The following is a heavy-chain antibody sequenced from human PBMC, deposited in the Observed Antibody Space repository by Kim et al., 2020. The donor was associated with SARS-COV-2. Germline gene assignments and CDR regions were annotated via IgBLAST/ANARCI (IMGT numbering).Heavy chain of an antibody. CDR3: AILEMEESRPNWFDP. V-gene: IGHV5-51*01. CDR1: GYSFTSYW. D-gene: IGHD3-16*01. CDR2: IYSGDSDT. J-gene: IGHJ5*02. Sequence: GESLKISCKGSGYSFTSYWIGWVRQMPGKGLEWMGIIYSGDSDTRYSPSFQGQVTISADKSISTAYLQWSSLKVSDTAMYYCAILEMEESRPNWFDPWGQGTLVTVSS.